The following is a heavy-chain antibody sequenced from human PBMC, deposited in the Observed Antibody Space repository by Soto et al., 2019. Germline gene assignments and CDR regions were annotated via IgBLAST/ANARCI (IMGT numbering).Heavy chain of an antibody. Sequence: ASVKVSCKASGYTFTSYGISWVRQAPGQGLEWMGWISAYNGNTNYAQKLQGRVTMTTDTSTSTAYMELRSLRSDDTAVYYCAADHYDFWSGYLTAPDAFDIWGQGTMVTVSS. V-gene: IGHV1-18*01. CDR2: ISAYNGNT. CDR1: GYTFTSYG. CDR3: AADHYDFWSGYLTAPDAFDI. J-gene: IGHJ3*02. D-gene: IGHD3-3*01.